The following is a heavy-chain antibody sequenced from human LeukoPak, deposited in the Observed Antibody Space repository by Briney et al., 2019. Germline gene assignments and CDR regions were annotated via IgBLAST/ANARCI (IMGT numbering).Heavy chain of an antibody. Sequence: ASVKVSCKASGGTFSSYAISWVRQAPGQGLEWMGGIIPIFGTANYAQKFQGRVTITTDESTSTAYMELSSLRSEDTAVYYCARGLAYCGGDCYSGDAFDIWSQGTMVTVSS. CDR2: IIPIFGTA. D-gene: IGHD2-21*02. CDR3: ARGLAYCGGDCYSGDAFDI. V-gene: IGHV1-69*05. CDR1: GGTFSSYA. J-gene: IGHJ3*02.